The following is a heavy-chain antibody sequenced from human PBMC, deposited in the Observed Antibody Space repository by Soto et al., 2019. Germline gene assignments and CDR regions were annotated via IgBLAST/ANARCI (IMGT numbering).Heavy chain of an antibody. Sequence: QVQLVQSGAEVKKPGASVKVSCKASGYTFTSYAMHWVRQAPGQRLEWMGWINAGNGNTKYSQKFQGRVTITRDTSASTAYMELSSLRSEDTAVYYCARSAAAVYYYGMDVWGQGTTVTVSS. J-gene: IGHJ6*02. D-gene: IGHD6-13*01. V-gene: IGHV1-3*01. CDR1: GYTFTSYA. CDR2: INAGNGNT. CDR3: ARSAAAVYYYGMDV.